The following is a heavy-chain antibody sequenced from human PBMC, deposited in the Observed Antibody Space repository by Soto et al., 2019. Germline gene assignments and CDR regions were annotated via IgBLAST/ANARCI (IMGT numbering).Heavy chain of an antibody. V-gene: IGHV4-31*03. Sequence: SETLSLTCTVSGGSISSGGYYWSWIRQHPGKGLEWIGYIYYSGSTYYNPSLKSRVTISVDTSKNQFSLKLSSVTAADTAVYYCAREDYSSPSSFYYGMDVWGQGXTVTVSS. CDR1: GGSISSGGYY. J-gene: IGHJ6*02. CDR2: IYYSGST. D-gene: IGHD6-6*01. CDR3: AREDYSSPSSFYYGMDV.